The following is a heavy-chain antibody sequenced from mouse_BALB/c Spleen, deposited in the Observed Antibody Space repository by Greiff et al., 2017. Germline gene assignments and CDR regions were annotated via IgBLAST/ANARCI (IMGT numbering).Heavy chain of an antibody. CDR2: IDPANGNT. V-gene: IGHV14-3*02. Sequence: EVQLHQSGAELVKPGASVKLSCTASGFNIKDTYMHWVKQRPEQGLEWIGRIDPANGNTKYDPKFQGKATITADTSSNTAYLQLSSLTSEDTAVYYCASAGGYDVVRFAYWGQGTLVTVSA. J-gene: IGHJ3*01. CDR3: ASAGGYDVVRFAY. CDR1: GFNIKDTY. D-gene: IGHD2-2*01.